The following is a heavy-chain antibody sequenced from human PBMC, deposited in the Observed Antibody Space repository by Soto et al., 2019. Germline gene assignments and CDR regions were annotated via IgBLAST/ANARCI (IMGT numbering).Heavy chain of an antibody. CDR3: ARLEEWAAAMGPRLGYYYYYYYMDV. D-gene: IGHD2-2*01. CDR1: GFTFSSYS. J-gene: IGHJ6*03. Sequence: GGSLRLSCAASGFTFSSYSMNWVRQAPGKGLEWVSSISSSSSYIYYADSVKGRFTISRDNAKNSLYLQMNSLRAEDTAVYYCARLEEWAAAMGPRLGYYYYYYYMDVWGKGTTVTVSS. V-gene: IGHV3-21*01. CDR2: ISSSSSYI.